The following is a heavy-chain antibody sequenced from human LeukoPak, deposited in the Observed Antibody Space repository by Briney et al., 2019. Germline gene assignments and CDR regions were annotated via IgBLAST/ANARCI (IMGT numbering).Heavy chain of an antibody. Sequence: GGSLRLSCAASGFTFSNAWMSWVRQAPGKGLEWVGRIKSKTDGGTTDYAAPVKGRFTISRDDSKNTLYLQMNSLRAEDTAVYYCARDQNDSSRFDYWGQGTLVTVSS. CDR2: IKSKTDGGTT. J-gene: IGHJ4*02. CDR3: ARDQNDSSRFDY. D-gene: IGHD6-13*01. CDR1: GFTFSNAW. V-gene: IGHV3-15*01.